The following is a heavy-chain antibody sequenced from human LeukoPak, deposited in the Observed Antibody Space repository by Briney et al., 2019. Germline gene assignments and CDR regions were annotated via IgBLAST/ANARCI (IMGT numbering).Heavy chain of an antibody. V-gene: IGHV1-69*04. CDR2: IIPILGIA. CDR1: GGTFSSYA. Sequence: GASVKVSCKASGGTFSSYAISWVRQAPGQGLEWMGRIIPILGIANYAQKFQGRVTITADKSTSTAYMELSSLRSEDTAVYYCARDNSSSWSIRNWFDPWGQGTLVTVS. J-gene: IGHJ5*02. CDR3: ARDNSSSWSIRNWFDP. D-gene: IGHD6-13*01.